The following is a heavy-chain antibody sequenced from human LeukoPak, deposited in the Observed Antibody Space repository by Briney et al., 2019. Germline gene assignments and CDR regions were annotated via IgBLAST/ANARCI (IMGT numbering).Heavy chain of an antibody. D-gene: IGHD2-15*01. Sequence: SETLSLTCAVYGGSFSGYYWSWIRQPPGKGLEWIGEISHSGSTNYNPSLKSRVTISVDTSKNQFSLKLSSVTAADTAVYYCARTRRSVVVVAANVFHYYYMDVWGKGTTVTVSS. CDR1: GGSFSGYY. V-gene: IGHV4-34*01. CDR3: ARTRRSVVVVAANVFHYYYMDV. CDR2: ISHSGST. J-gene: IGHJ6*03.